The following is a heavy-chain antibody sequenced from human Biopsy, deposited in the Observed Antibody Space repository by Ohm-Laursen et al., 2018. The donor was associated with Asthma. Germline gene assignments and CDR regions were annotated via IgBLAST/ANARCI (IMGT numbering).Heavy chain of an antibody. CDR2: IYYSGST. J-gene: IGHJ4*02. Sequence: TLSLTCTVSYGSITSGAYYWSWIRQLPGKGLEWIGYIYYSGSTYYNPSLKSRVSISIDTSKNQFSLKLSSVTAADTAVYYCARAQDYYDSRGYYRSFDYWGQGTLVTVSS. CDR1: YGSITSGAYY. CDR3: ARAQDYYDSRGYYRSFDY. V-gene: IGHV4-31*03. D-gene: IGHD3-22*01.